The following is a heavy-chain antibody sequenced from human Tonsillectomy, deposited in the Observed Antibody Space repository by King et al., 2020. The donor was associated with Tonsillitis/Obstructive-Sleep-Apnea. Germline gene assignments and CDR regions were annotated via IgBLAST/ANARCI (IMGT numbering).Heavy chain of an antibody. CDR2: INPSGGST. Sequence: QLVQSGAEVKKPGASVKVSCKASGYTFTSYYMHWVRQAPGQGLEWMGIINPSGGSTSYAQKFQGRVTMTRDTSTSTVYMELSSLRSEDTAVYYCARGTPNIVVVPSLYYMDVWGKGTTVTVSS. J-gene: IGHJ6*03. D-gene: IGHD2-2*01. CDR1: GYTFTSYY. V-gene: IGHV1-46*01. CDR3: ARGTPNIVVVPSLYYMDV.